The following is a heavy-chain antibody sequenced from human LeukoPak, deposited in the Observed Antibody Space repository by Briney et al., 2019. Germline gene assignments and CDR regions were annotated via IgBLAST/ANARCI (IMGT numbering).Heavy chain of an antibody. CDR1: GFTFSSYS. Sequence: GGSLRLSCAASGFTFSSYSMHWLRQAPGKGLEWVSSITTSSSYIYYADSVKGRFTISRDNAKNSLYLQMNSLRAEDTAVYYCARDGGDSGFDPWGQGTLVTVSS. J-gene: IGHJ5*02. V-gene: IGHV3-21*01. CDR2: ITTSSSYI. CDR3: ARDGGDSGFDP. D-gene: IGHD2-21*02.